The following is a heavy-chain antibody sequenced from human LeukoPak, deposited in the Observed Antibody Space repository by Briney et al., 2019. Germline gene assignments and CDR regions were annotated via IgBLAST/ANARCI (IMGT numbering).Heavy chain of an antibody. D-gene: IGHD6-13*01. CDR2: IYPGGSDT. CDR1: GSSFTSYW. J-gene: IGHJ5*02. CDR3: ARSSSWYYDWFDP. Sequence: GESLKISCKGSGSSFTSYWIGWVRQMPGKGLEWMGIIYPGGSDTRYSPSFQGQVTISADKSISTAYLQWSSLKASDTAMYYCARSSSWYYDWFDPWGQGTLVTVSS. V-gene: IGHV5-51*01.